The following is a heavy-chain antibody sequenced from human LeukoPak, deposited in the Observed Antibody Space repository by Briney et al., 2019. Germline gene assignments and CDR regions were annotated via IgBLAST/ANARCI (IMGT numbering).Heavy chain of an antibody. J-gene: IGHJ4*02. CDR1: GFTFSDYY. CDR3: ARPTTVTTEAFGY. CDR2: ISGRAGST. D-gene: IGHD4-11*01. Sequence: PGGSLGLSCAASGFTFSDYYMSWIRQAPGKGLEWVSAISGRAGSTYYADSVKGRFTISRDNSKDTVYLQMSSLRAEDTAVYYCARPTTVTTEAFGYWGQGTLVTVSS. V-gene: IGHV3-23*01.